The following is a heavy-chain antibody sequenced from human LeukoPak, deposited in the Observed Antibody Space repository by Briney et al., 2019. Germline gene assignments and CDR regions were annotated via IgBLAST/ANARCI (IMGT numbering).Heavy chain of an antibody. CDR1: GGSISSYY. CDR2: VYYSGST. J-gene: IGHJ4*02. V-gene: IGHV4-59*01. Sequence: PSETLSLTCTVSGGSISSYYWSWIRQPPGKGLEWIGYVYYSGSTNYIPSLKSRVTISLDTSKNQFSLKLSSVTAADTAVYYCARINYYDSSGFYYDEYWGRGILVTVSS. D-gene: IGHD3-22*01. CDR3: ARINYYDSSGFYYDEY.